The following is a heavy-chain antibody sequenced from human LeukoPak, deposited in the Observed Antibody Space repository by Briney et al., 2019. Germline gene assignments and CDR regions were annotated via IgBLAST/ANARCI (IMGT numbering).Heavy chain of an antibody. V-gene: IGHV4-39*01. D-gene: IGHD4-17*01. J-gene: IGHJ4*02. CDR2: IYYSGST. CDR3: ARQGLYGDHDY. Sequence: PSETLSLTCTVSGGAISSSSYYWGWIRQLPGKGLEWIGSIYYSGSTYYNPSLKSRVTISVDTSKNQFSLKLSSVTAADTAVYYCARQGLYGDHDYWGQGTLVTVSS. CDR1: GGAISSSSYY.